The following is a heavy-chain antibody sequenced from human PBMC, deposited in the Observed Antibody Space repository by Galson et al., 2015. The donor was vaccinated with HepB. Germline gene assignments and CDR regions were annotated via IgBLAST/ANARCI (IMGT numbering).Heavy chain of an antibody. D-gene: IGHD3-10*01. J-gene: IGHJ4*02. CDR2: INAGHGNT. Sequence: SVKVSCKASGYTFTTYSMHWVRQAPGQRPEWIGWINAGHGNTKYSQTFQDRLTITRDTSARTAYMELSSLRSEDTALYYCARALGISFGELLQPLNYWGQGTLVTVSS. V-gene: IGHV1-3*01. CDR3: ARALGISFGELLQPLNY. CDR1: GYTFTTYS.